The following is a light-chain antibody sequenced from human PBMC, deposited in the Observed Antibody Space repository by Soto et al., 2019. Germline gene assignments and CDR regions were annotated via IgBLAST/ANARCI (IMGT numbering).Light chain of an antibody. CDR1: SSDVGAYNF. Sequence: QSALTQPASVSVAPGQSITISCPGTSSDVGAYNFVSWQQQHTGRASKLMIYNVYDRPSGISSCCSGSKSGKTSSLIISGLQGREEADYLCSGSTVSRTDVFGSGTKGTV. V-gene: IGLV2-14*03. J-gene: IGLJ1*01. CDR2: NVY. CDR3: SGSTVSRTDV.